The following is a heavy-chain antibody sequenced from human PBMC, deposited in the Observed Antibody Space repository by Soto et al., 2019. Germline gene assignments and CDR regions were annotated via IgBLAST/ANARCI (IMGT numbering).Heavy chain of an antibody. D-gene: IGHD6-13*01. CDR2: IWYDGSNK. CDR1: GFTFSSYG. J-gene: IGHJ4*02. Sequence: PGGSLRLSSAASGFTFSSYGMHWVRQAPGKGLEWVAVIWYDGSNKYYADSVKGRFTISRDNSKNTLYLQMNSLRAEDTAVYYCARDVAAAGTLDYWGQGTLVTVSS. CDR3: ARDVAAAGTLDY. V-gene: IGHV3-33*01.